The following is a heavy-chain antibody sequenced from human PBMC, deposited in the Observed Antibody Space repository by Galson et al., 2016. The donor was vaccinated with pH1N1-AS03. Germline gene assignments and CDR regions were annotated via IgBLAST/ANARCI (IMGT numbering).Heavy chain of an antibody. D-gene: IGHD6-13*01. V-gene: IGHV3-23*01. CDR1: GFTFSSYA. CDR2: ISNSGGTT. J-gene: IGHJ4*02. CDR3: AKASAAAGTRTFDY. Sequence: SLRLSCAASGFTFSSYAMNWVRQAPGKGLEWVSAISNSGGTTYYADSVKGRFTISRDNSKNTLYLQMNSLRAEDTAVYYCAKASAAAGTRTFDYWGRGTLVTVSS.